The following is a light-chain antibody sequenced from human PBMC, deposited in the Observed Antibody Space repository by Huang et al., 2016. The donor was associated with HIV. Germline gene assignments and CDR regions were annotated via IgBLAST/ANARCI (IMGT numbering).Light chain of an antibody. Sequence: DIVMTQSPLSLPVTPGEPASISCRSSQSLLHTNGYNYLDWYLQKPGQSPQLLIYLGSIQASGVPERFSGSGSVVDFTLKISRVEAEDVGVYYCMQALQTPRTFGQGTRLDIK. CDR2: LGS. CDR3: MQALQTPRT. CDR1: QSLLHTNGYNY. J-gene: IGKJ5*01. V-gene: IGKV2-28*01.